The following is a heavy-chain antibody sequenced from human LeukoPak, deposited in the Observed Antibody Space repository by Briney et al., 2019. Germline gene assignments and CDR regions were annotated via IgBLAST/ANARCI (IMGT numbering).Heavy chain of an antibody. V-gene: IGHV4-61*02. CDR1: GGSISSGSYY. D-gene: IGHD6-13*01. CDR3: ARGRSYSSSLEY. J-gene: IGHJ4*02. Sequence: SQTLSLTCTVSGGSISSGSYYWSWIRQPAGKGLEWIGRIYTSGSTNYNPSLKSRVAISVDTSKNQFSLKLSSVTAADTAVYYCARGRSYSSSLEYWGQGTLVTVSS. CDR2: IYTSGST.